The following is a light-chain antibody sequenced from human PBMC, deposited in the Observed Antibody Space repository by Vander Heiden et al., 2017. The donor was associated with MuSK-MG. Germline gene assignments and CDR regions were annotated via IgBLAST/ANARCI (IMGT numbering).Light chain of an antibody. CDR1: QSISKY. Sequence: DIQMTQSPSSLSASVGDRVTISCRASQSISKYLNWYQQKPGKAPKLLISAASSLQSGVPSRFSGSGSGADFTLSISKLQPDDFATYYCQQTATTPYTFGQGTKMEIK. J-gene: IGKJ2*01. CDR3: QQTATTPYT. CDR2: AAS. V-gene: IGKV1-39*01.